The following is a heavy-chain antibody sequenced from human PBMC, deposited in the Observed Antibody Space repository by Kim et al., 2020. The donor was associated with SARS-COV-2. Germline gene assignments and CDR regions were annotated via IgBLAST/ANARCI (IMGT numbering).Heavy chain of an antibody. D-gene: IGHD1-1*01. J-gene: IGHJ6*03. V-gene: IGHV4-39*02. Sequence: SLKSRLTMSVDTSKNRFSLKLTSVTAADTAVYYCARTWMTGFDYYYYMDVWGKGTTVTVSS. CDR3: ARTWMTGFDYYYYMDV.